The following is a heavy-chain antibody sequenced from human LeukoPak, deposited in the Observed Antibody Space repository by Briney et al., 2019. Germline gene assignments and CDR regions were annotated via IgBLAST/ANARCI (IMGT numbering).Heavy chain of an antibody. CDR2: ISSGSRTI. Sequence: GGSLRLSCAASGLTFSNYSMNWVRQAPGKGLEWVSYISSGSRTIYYADSVKGRFTISRDNAKNSLYLQMNSLRAEDTALYYCARTPLGHYYGSGSFDYWGQGTLVTVSS. CDR3: ARTPLGHYYGSGSFDY. V-gene: IGHV3-48*04. J-gene: IGHJ4*02. D-gene: IGHD3-10*01. CDR1: GLTFSNYS.